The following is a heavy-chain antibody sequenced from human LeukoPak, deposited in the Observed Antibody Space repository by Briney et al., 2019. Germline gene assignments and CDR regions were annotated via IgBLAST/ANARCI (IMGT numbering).Heavy chain of an antibody. CDR3: ARDMGYYYDSSGYYDY. CDR1: GGSISSYY. Sequence: SETLSLTCTVSGGSISSYYWSWIRQPAGKGLEWIGRTYTSGSTNYNTSLKRRVTMSVDTSKNQFSLKLSSVTAADTAVYYCARDMGYYYDSSGYYDYWGQGTLVTVSS. J-gene: IGHJ4*02. V-gene: IGHV4-4*07. D-gene: IGHD3-22*01. CDR2: TYTSGST.